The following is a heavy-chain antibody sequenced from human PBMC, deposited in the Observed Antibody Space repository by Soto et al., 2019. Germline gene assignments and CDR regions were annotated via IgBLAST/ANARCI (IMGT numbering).Heavy chain of an antibody. CDR2: IWYDGSNK. D-gene: IGHD3-10*01. V-gene: IGHV3-33*01. J-gene: IGHJ4*02. Sequence: QVQLVESGGGVVQPGRSLRLSCAASGFTFSSFGMHWVRQAPGKGLEWVAIIWYDGSNKYYADSVQGRFTISRDNSKNTLSLQVNSLRVEDTAVYYCARDYGSGMDYWGQGTLVTVSS. CDR3: ARDYGSGMDY. CDR1: GFTFSSFG.